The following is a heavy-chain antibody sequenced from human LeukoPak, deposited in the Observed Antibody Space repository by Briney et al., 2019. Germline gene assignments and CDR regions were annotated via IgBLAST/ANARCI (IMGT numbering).Heavy chain of an antibody. D-gene: IGHD2-21*02. V-gene: IGHV5-51*01. Sequence: RSGESLKISCKGSGYSFTTYWIGWVRQMPGKGLEWMGIIYPGDSDTRYRPSFQGQVTISVDKSISTAYLQWSSLKASDTAMYYCAAGPHHLYGGDARPVFDYWGQGTLVIVSS. CDR3: AAGPHHLYGGDARPVFDY. CDR1: GYSFTTYW. CDR2: IYPGDSDT. J-gene: IGHJ4*02.